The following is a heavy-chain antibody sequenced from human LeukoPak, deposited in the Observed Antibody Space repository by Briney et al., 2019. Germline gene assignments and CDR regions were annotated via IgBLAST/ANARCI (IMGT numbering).Heavy chain of an antibody. J-gene: IGHJ4*02. CDR3: ARERYYYGSGSPDY. D-gene: IGHD3-10*01. CDR2: IYTSGST. V-gene: IGHV4-4*07. Sequence: SETLSLTCPVSGGSISSYYWSWIRQPAGKGLEWIGRIYTSGSTNYNPSLKSRVTMSVDTSKNQFSLKLSSVTAADTAVYYCARERYYYGSGSPDYWGQGTLVTVSS. CDR1: GGSISSYY.